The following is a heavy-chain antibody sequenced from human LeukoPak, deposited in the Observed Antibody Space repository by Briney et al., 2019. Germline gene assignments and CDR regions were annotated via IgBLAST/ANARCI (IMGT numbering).Heavy chain of an antibody. V-gene: IGHV3-11*04. D-gene: IGHD3-10*01. CDR2: ISSSGSTI. J-gene: IGHJ4*02. CDR3: VRVALYYYDSESYYFFEH. CDR1: GFTFSDYY. Sequence: GGSLRLSCAASGFTFSDYYMSWIRQAPGKGLEWVSYISSSGSTIYYADSVKGRFTISRDNAKNSLYLQMNSLRAEDTAIYYCVRVALYYYDSESYYFFEHWGQGTPVTASS.